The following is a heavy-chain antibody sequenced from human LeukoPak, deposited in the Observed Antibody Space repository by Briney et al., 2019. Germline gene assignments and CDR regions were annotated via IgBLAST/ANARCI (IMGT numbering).Heavy chain of an antibody. CDR3: ARGHQDYYDSSGYYY. Sequence: SETLSLTCTVSGGSLSSYYWSWLRQPPGKGLEWIGYIYYSGSTNYKPSLKSRVTISVATSKDLCSLKLSSVTAADTAVYYCARGHQDYYDSSGYYYWGQGTLVTASS. D-gene: IGHD3-22*01. J-gene: IGHJ4*02. V-gene: IGHV4-59*01. CDR1: GGSLSSYY. CDR2: IYYSGST.